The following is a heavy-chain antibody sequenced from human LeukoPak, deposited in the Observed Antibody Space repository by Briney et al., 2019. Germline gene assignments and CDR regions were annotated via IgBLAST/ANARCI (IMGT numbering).Heavy chain of an antibody. D-gene: IGHD1-20*01. CDR2: MHYSGTT. Sequence: SETLSLICSVSDYSISSGYHWGWIRQPPGQGLEWIGSMHYSGTTYYNPSLKSRVTISVDTSKNQFSLKLSSVTAADTAVYYCARDLHNWNVFNLFDYWGQGTLVTVSS. J-gene: IGHJ4*02. V-gene: IGHV4-38-2*02. CDR3: ARDLHNWNVFNLFDY. CDR1: DYSISSGYH.